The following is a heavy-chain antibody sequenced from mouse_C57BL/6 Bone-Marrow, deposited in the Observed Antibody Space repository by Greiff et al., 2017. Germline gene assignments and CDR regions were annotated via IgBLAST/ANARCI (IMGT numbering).Heavy chain of an antibody. V-gene: IGHV5-4*01. J-gene: IGHJ2*01. Sequence: EVQLVESGGGLVKPGGSLKLSCAASGFTFSSYAMSWVRQTPEKRLEWVATISDGGSYTYYPDNVKGRFTISRDNAKNNLYLQMSHLKSEDTAMYYCARYSHFDYWGKGTTLTVS. CDR1: GFTFSSYA. CDR2: ISDGGSYT. CDR3: ARYSHFDY. D-gene: IGHD2-12*01.